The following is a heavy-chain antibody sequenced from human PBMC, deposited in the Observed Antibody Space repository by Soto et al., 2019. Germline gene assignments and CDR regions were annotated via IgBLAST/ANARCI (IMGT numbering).Heavy chain of an antibody. Sequence: PSETLSLTCTVSGGSVSSGSYYWSWIRQPPGKGLEWIGYIYYSGSTNYNPSLKSRVTISVDTSKNQFSLKLSSVTAADTAVYYCARVRSDYDYVWGSYRPYYFDYWGQGTLVTVSS. CDR2: IYYSGST. V-gene: IGHV4-61*01. D-gene: IGHD3-16*02. CDR1: GGSVSSGSYY. CDR3: ARVRSDYDYVWGSYRPYYFDY. J-gene: IGHJ4*02.